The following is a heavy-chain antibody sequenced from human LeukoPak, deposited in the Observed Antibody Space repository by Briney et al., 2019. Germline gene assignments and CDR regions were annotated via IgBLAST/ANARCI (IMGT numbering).Heavy chain of an antibody. Sequence: SETLSLTCAVSGASISSTNWWSWIRQHPGKGRAWSGYIYYSGNTYYNPSLKSRVTISVDTSNTQFSLKLSFVTAADTAVDYCARGGYCSGGSYYSSSVTTWGQGTLVTVSS. D-gene: IGHD2-15*01. V-gene: IGHV4-31*11. CDR3: ARGGYCSGGSYYSSSVTT. CDR1: GASISSTNW. J-gene: IGHJ5*02. CDR2: IYYSGNT.